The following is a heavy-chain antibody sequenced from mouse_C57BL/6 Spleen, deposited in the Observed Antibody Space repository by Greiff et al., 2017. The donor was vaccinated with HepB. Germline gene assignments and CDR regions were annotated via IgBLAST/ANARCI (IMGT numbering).Heavy chain of an antibody. CDR2: IRLKSDNYAT. CDR3: TTNHWGFDV. V-gene: IGHV6-3*01. D-gene: IGHD1-3*01. Sequence: EVHLVESGGGLVQPGGSMKLSCVASGFTFSNYWMNWVRQSPEKGLEWVAQIRLKSDNYATHYAESVKGRFTISRDDSKSSVDLQMNNLRAEDTGIYYCTTNHWGFDVWGTGTTVTVSS. J-gene: IGHJ1*03. CDR1: GFTFSNYW.